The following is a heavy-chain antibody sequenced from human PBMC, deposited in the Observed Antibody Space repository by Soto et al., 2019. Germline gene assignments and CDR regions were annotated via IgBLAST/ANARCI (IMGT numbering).Heavy chain of an antibody. CDR2: IYHSGST. D-gene: IGHD6-13*01. CDR3: AVGGAAGRYNWFDP. Sequence: QVQLQESGPGLVKPSGTLSLTCAVSGGSISSSNWWSWVRQPPGKGLEWIGEIYHSGSTNYNPSLKSRVTISVHKYKNQCSLTLSSVTAADTAVYYCAVGGAAGRYNWFDPWGQGTLVTVSS. CDR1: GGSISSSNW. J-gene: IGHJ5*02. V-gene: IGHV4-4*02.